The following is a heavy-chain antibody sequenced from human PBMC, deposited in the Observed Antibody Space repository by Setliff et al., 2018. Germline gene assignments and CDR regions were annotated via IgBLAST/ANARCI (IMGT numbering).Heavy chain of an antibody. CDR1: GFVFGTYG. D-gene: IGHD3-10*01. CDR3: AKDKDVRVDYFDY. J-gene: IGHJ4*02. Sequence: GESLKISCAASGFVFGTYGMSWVRQAPGKRLEWVSIINVGGTNTYYRDSVKGRFTISRDNSKSTLYLQMNSLRAEDTAIYYCAKDKDVRVDYFDYWGPGTLVTVSS. V-gene: IGHV3-23*01. CDR2: INVGGTNT.